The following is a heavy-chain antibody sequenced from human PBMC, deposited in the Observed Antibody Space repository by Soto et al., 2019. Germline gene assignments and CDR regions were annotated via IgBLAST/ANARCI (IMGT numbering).Heavy chain of an antibody. D-gene: IGHD6-13*01. Sequence: QLQLQESGPGLVKPSETLSLTCTVSGGSISSSSYYWGWIRQPPGKGLEWIGSIYYSGSTYYNPSPKSRVPITVNPAKNQFPLKLSSGTAADTAGYFCAYSSRWPFDYLGQGTLGTVSS. CDR1: GGSISSSSYY. CDR2: IYYSGST. CDR3: AYSSRWPFDY. V-gene: IGHV4-39*01. J-gene: IGHJ4*02.